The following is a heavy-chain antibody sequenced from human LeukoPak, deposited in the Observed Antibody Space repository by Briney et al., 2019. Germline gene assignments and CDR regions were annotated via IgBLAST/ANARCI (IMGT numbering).Heavy chain of an antibody. Sequence: SETLSLTCTVSGGSISSYYWSWIRQPPGKGLEWIGYIYYSGSTNYNPSLESRVTISVDTSKNQFSLKLSSVTAADTAVYYCARGTPYDFWSGYYPGFDYWGQGTLVTVSS. J-gene: IGHJ4*02. CDR2: IYYSGST. D-gene: IGHD3-3*01. CDR1: GGSISSYY. CDR3: ARGTPYDFWSGYYPGFDY. V-gene: IGHV4-59*01.